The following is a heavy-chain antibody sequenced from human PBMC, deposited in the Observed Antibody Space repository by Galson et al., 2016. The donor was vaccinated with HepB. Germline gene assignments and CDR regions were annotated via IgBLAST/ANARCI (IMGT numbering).Heavy chain of an antibody. CDR2: ISATGSST. CDR1: GFTSSTYA. CDR3: ATNGPQLYFHWLNCFDY. D-gene: IGHD3-9*01. V-gene: IGHV3-23*01. Sequence: SLRLSCAASGFTSSTYAMSWVRQAPGKGLEWVSAISATGSSTYYADSVKGRFTISKDNSKNTLYLQMNGLRTEDTAIYYCATNGPQLYFHWLNCFDYWGQGTLVTVSS. J-gene: IGHJ4*02.